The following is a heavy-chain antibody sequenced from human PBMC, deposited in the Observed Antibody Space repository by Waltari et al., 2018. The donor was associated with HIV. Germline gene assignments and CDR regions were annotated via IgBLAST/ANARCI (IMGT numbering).Heavy chain of an antibody. J-gene: IGHJ4*02. D-gene: IGHD3-10*02. CDR3: VKDMFGEYDY. Sequence: EVQLVQSGGGFVQPGGSRRLPCPACGFCVSRYWMHWVRQIPGQGLVWVSRINPDGNTINYADSVRGRFTISRDYAKNTLYLQMNSLRDEDTAMYYCVKDMFGEYDYWGQGTLVTVSS. CDR1: GFCVSRYW. V-gene: IGHV3-74*02. CDR2: INPDGNTI.